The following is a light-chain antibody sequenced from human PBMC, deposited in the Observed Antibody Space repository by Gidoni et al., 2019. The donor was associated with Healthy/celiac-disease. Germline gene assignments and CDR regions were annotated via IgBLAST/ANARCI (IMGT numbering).Light chain of an antibody. CDR1: QGISSY. CDR3: QQLNSYPRT. Sequence: DIQLTPSPSFLAASVGDSVTITCRASQGISSYLAWSQQKPGKAPKLLIYAASTLQIGVPARFSGSGSGTEFTLTISSLQPEDFATYYCQQLNSYPRTFXXXTKVEIK. J-gene: IGKJ1*01. CDR2: AAS. V-gene: IGKV1-9*01.